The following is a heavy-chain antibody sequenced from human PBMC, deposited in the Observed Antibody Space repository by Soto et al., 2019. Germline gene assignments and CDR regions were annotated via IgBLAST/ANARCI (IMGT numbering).Heavy chain of an antibody. D-gene: IGHD3-9*01. CDR2: ISGSGGST. J-gene: IGHJ5*02. CDR3: AKVRDDILTGYYKFGWFDP. CDR1: GFTFSSYA. V-gene: IGHV3-23*01. Sequence: HPGGSLRLSCAASGFTFSSYAMSWVRQAPGKGLEWVSAISGSGGSTYYADSVKGRFTISRDNSKNTLYLQMNSLRAEDTAVYYCAKVRDDILTGYYKFGWFDPWGQGTLVTVSS.